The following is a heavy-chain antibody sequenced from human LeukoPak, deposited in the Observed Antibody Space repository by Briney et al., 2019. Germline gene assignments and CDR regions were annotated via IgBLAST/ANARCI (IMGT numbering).Heavy chain of an antibody. D-gene: IGHD5-18*01. CDR1: GGSISSSSYY. Sequence: SETLSLTCTVSGGSISSSSYYWGWIRQPPGKGLEWIGSIYYSGSTYYNPSLKSRVTISVDTSKNQFSLKLSSVTAADTAVYYCASGYGYGYFDYWGQGTLVTVSS. CDR3: ASGYGYGYFDY. V-gene: IGHV4-39*01. CDR2: IYYSGST. J-gene: IGHJ4*02.